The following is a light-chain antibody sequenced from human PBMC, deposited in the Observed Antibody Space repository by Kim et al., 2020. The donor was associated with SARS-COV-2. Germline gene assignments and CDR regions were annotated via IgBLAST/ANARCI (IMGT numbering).Light chain of an antibody. CDR1: KIRSQS. CDR2: YDS. J-gene: IGLJ2*01. CDR3: QVWDRSSDHVI. V-gene: IGLV3-21*04. Sequence: SYELTQPPSVSVAPGETARITCGGDKIRSQSVHWYQQKPGQAPVTVIYYDSDRPSGIPERFSGSTSGNTATLSITRVDAGDEGDYYCQVWDRSSDHVIFG.